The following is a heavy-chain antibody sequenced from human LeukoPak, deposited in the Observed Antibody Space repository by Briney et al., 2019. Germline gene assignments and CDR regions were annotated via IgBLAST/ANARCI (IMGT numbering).Heavy chain of an antibody. D-gene: IGHD3-3*01. CDR2: INHSGST. V-gene: IGHV4-34*01. CDR1: GGSFSGYY. J-gene: IGHJ3*02. CDR3: ARSIFGDAFDI. Sequence: PSETLSLTCAVYGGSFSGYYWSWIRQPPGKGLEWIGEINHSGSTNYNPSLKSRVTISVDTSKNQFSLKLSSVTAADTAVYYCARSIFGDAFDIWGQGTMVTVSS.